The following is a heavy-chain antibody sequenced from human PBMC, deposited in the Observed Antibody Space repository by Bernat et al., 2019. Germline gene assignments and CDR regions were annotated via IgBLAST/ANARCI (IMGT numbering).Heavy chain of an antibody. J-gene: IGHJ4*02. Sequence: EVQLVESGGGLVKPGGSLRLSCAASGFTFSSYSMNWVRQAPGTGLECVSSISSSSSYIYYADSVKGRFTISRDNAKNPLYLQMNSLRAEDTAVYYCARDRAYFDWLADYWGQGTLVNVSS. CDR3: ARDRAYFDWLADY. CDR2: ISSSSSYI. D-gene: IGHD3-9*01. V-gene: IGHV3-21*01. CDR1: GFTFSSYS.